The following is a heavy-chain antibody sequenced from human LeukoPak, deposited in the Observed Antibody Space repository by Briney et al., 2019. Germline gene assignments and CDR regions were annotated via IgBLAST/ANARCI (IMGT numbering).Heavy chain of an antibody. V-gene: IGHV3-21*01. CDR1: GFTFSSYS. D-gene: IGHD1-26*01. CDR3: ARDNSGSYSECYFDY. Sequence: PGGSLRLSCAASGFTFSSYSMNWVRQAPGKGLEWVSSISSSSSYIYYADSVKGRFTISRDNAKNSLYLQMNSLRAEDTAVYYCARDNSGSYSECYFDYWGQGTLVTVSS. CDR2: ISSSSSYI. J-gene: IGHJ4*02.